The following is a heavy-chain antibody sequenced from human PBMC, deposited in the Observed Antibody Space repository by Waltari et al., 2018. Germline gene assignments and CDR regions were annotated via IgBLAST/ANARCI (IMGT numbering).Heavy chain of an antibody. D-gene: IGHD3-10*01. V-gene: IGHV4-34*01. CDR1: GGSFSGYY. CDR3: ARGHRATMVRGHYDY. J-gene: IGHJ4*02. CDR2: INHSGST. Sequence: QVQLQQWGAGLLKPSETLSLTCAVYGGSFSGYYWSWIRQPPGKGLEWIGEINHSGSTNYNPSLKSRVTISVDTSKNQFALKLSSVTAADTAVYYCARGHRATMVRGHYDYWGQGTLVTVSS.